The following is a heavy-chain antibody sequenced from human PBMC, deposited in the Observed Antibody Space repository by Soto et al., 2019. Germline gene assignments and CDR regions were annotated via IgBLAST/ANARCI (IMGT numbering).Heavy chain of an antibody. D-gene: IGHD6-19*01. CDR1: GGSISSYY. J-gene: IGHJ4*02. V-gene: IGHV4-59*03. CDR2: IYHTGST. Sequence: QVQLQESGPGLVKPSETLSLTCTVSGGSISSYYWSWIRQPPGKGLEWLGFIYHTGSTNYNPTLKSRVTLSVDTSKNQFSLKLSSVTAADTAVYYCATHRRGSGWNHFDYWGQGTLVTVSS. CDR3: ATHRRGSGWNHFDY.